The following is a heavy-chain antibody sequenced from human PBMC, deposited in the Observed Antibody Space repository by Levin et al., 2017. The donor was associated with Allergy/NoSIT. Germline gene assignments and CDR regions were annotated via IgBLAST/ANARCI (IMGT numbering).Heavy chain of an antibody. CDR1: GGSFSGYY. V-gene: IGHV4-34*01. CDR2: INHSGST. CDR3: ARFGSARYRSSGSYYKVGYYYYYMDV. Sequence: SETLSLTCAVYGGSFSGYYWSWIRQPPGKGLEWIGEINHSGSTNYNPSLKSRVTISVDTSKNQFSLKLSSVTAADTAVYYCARFGSARYRSSGSYYKVGYYYYYMDVWGKGTTVTVSS. D-gene: IGHD3-10*01. J-gene: IGHJ6*03.